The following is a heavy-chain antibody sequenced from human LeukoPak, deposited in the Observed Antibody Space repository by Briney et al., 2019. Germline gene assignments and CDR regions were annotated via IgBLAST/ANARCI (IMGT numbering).Heavy chain of an antibody. CDR2: ITGTHYTT. D-gene: IGHD4-17*01. Sequence: GGSLRLSCAASGFTFSTFAMTWVRQVPGKGLEWVSSITGTHYTTYNTDSVKGRFTISRDNSKNTLYLQMNSLRADDTAVYYCTKDPNGDYVGAFDPWGQGTLVTVSS. CDR3: TKDPNGDYVGAFDP. V-gene: IGHV3-23*01. CDR1: GFTFSTFA. J-gene: IGHJ5*02.